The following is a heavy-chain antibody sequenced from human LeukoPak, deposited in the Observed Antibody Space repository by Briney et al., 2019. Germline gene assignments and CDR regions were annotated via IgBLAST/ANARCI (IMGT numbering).Heavy chain of an antibody. V-gene: IGHV3-23*01. CDR3: AREDIAAAGTPFDY. CDR2: ISGSGGST. Sequence: GGSLRLSCAASGFTFSSYAMSWVRQAPGKGLEWVSAISGSGGSTYYADSVKGRFTISRDNAKNSLYLQMNSLRAEDTAVYYCAREDIAAAGTPFDYWGQGTLVTVAS. CDR1: GFTFSSYA. D-gene: IGHD6-13*01. J-gene: IGHJ4*02.